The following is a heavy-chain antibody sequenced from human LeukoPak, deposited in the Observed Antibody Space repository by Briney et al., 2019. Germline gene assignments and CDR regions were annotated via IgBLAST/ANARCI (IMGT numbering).Heavy chain of an antibody. V-gene: IGHV1-69*05. D-gene: IGHD3-16*01. Sequence: GASVKVSCKASGYTFTSYDINWVRQTPTEGLEWMGRVVPMFTITNYAEKFQGRVTITTDESTTTAYLELRSLRSEDTAIYYCAKNTGADDYGPGAFDIWGQGTLISVSS. CDR1: GYTFTSYD. CDR2: VVPMFTIT. J-gene: IGHJ3*02. CDR3: AKNTGADDYGPGAFDI.